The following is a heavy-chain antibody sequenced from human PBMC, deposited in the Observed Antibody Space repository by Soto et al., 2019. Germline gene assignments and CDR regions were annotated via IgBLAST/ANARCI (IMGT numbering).Heavy chain of an antibody. CDR3: ARDRRGYYYDSSGYSRLALGDAFDI. CDR2: IWYDGSNK. D-gene: IGHD3-22*01. V-gene: IGHV3-33*01. CDR1: GFTFSSYG. J-gene: IGHJ3*02. Sequence: GGSLRLSCAASGFTFSSYGMHWVRQAPGKGLEWVAVIWYDGSNKYYADSVKGRFTISRDNSKNTLYLQMNSLRAEDTAVYYCARDRRGYYYDSSGYSRLALGDAFDIWGQGTMVTVSS.